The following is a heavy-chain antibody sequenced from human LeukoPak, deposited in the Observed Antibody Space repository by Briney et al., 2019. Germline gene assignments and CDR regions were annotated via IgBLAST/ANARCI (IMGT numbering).Heavy chain of an antibody. CDR1: GGTFSSYA. D-gene: IGHD4-23*01. CDR2: IIPIFGTA. V-gene: IGHV1-69*05. Sequence: SVKVSCKASGGTFSSYAISWVRQAPGQGLEWMGRIIPIFGTANYAQKFQGKVTITTDESTSTAYMELSSLRSEDTAVYYCARGGNSGTIDYWGQGTLVTVSS. CDR3: ARGGNSGTIDY. J-gene: IGHJ4*02.